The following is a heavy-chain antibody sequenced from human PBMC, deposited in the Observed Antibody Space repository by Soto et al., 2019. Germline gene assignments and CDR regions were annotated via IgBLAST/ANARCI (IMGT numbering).Heavy chain of an antibody. CDR1: GFTFNNAW. V-gene: IGHV3-15*04. CDR2: IESKTDGGTA. D-gene: IGHD3-10*01. CDR3: TTWSISIVRGVINY. J-gene: IGHJ4*02. Sequence: PGGSLRLSCAASGFTFNNAWMSWVRQAPGKGPEWVGRIESKTDGGTADYAAPVKGRFTMSRDDSKNTLYLQMNSLKTEDTAVYYCTTWSISIVRGVINYWGQGSMVTVSS.